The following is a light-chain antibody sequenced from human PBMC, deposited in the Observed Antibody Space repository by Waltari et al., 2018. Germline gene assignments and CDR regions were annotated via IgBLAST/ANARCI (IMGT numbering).Light chain of an antibody. CDR3: SSYSSSTTLGNV. Sequence: QSALTQAASVSGSPGQSITISCSGTGSGVGSYDLVAWYQQHPGKAPKLIIYEATKRTSGGSSRFSGSKSGNTASLTISGLQAEDEADYFCSSYSSSTTLGNVFGTGTKVTVL. V-gene: IGLV2-23*01. J-gene: IGLJ1*01. CDR1: GSGVGSYDL. CDR2: EAT.